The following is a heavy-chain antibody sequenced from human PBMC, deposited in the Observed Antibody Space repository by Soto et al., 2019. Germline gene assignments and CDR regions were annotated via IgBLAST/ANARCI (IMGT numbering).Heavy chain of an antibody. J-gene: IGHJ3*01. D-gene: IGHD5-12*01. CDR3: AHRRGYGPSAFDL. CDR2: IYWADDE. V-gene: IGHV2-5*02. Sequence: QITLKESGPTVVKPTQTLTLTCTFSGFSLSTSGEGVGWIRQPPGRALEWLALIYWADDERYSPSLKSRLTITKDSSKNHVVLTMTNMDPVDTGTYFCAHRRGYGPSAFDLWCQGTMVTVSS. CDR1: GFSLSTSGEG.